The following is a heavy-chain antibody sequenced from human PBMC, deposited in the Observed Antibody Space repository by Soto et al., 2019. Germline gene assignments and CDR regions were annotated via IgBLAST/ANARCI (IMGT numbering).Heavy chain of an antibody. Sequence: QVQLVESGGGLVKPGGSLRLSCAASGFTFSDYSMSWLRQAPGKGLEWFSYISSRGSTLYYADSVKGRFTISRDNDKNSLYMQLNSLRAEDTAVYYCARVRYYYAGSGYYDPYYFDCWGQGTLVTVSS. D-gene: IGHD3-22*01. CDR1: GFTFSDYS. V-gene: IGHV3-11*01. CDR2: ISSRGSTL. CDR3: ARVRYYYAGSGYYDPYYFDC. J-gene: IGHJ4*02.